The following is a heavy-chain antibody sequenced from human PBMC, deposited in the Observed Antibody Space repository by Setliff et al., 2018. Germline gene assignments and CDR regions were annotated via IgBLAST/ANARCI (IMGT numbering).Heavy chain of an antibody. CDR3: ARHRIVPFDY. J-gene: IGHJ4*02. CDR2: IYYSGST. D-gene: IGHD1-26*01. CDR1: GGSISSYY. Sequence: SETLSLTFTVSGGSISSYYWSWIRQPPGKGLEWIGYIYYSGSTNYNPSLKSRVTISVDTSKNQFSLRLSSVTAADTAVYYCARHRIVPFDYWGQGILVTVSS. V-gene: IGHV4-59*08.